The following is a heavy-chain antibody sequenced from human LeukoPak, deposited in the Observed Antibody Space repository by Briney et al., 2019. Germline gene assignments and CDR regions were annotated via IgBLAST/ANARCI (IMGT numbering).Heavy chain of an antibody. J-gene: IGHJ3*02. D-gene: IGHD4-17*01. Sequence: ASVKVSCKVSGYTLTELSMHWVRQAPGKGLEWMGGFDPEDGETIYAQKLQGRVTMTTDTSTSTAYMELRSLRSDDTAVYYCARVQSTVIGAFDIWGQGTMVTVSS. CDR3: ARVQSTVIGAFDI. CDR1: GYTLTELS. CDR2: FDPEDGET. V-gene: IGHV1-24*01.